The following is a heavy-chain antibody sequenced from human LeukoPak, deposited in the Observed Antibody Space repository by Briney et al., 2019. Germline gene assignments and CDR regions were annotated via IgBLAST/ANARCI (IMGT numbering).Heavy chain of an antibody. J-gene: IGHJ4*02. Sequence: GASVKVSCKASGYTFTSYGISWVRQAPGQGLEWMGWISAYNGNTNYAQKLQGRVTMTTDTSTSTAYMELRSLRSDDTAVYYCARGNYDSSGYYPDPLIDYWGQGTLVTVSS. CDR2: ISAYNGNT. V-gene: IGHV1-18*01. CDR3: ARGNYDSSGYYPDPLIDY. D-gene: IGHD3-22*01. CDR1: GYTFTSYG.